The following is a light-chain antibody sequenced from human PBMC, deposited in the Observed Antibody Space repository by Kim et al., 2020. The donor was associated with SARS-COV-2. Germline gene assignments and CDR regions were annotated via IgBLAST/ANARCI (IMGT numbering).Light chain of an antibody. Sequence: QAVVTQEPSLTVSPGGTVTLTCGSTTGSVTTGHYPYWYQQKPDQAPRLLIYDTSNKQSWTPARFSGSLLGGKAALTLSGAQPEDEAEYHCVLFYSGARVFGGGTQLTVL. CDR1: TGSVTTGHY. V-gene: IGLV7-46*01. CDR3: VLFYSGARV. CDR2: DTS. J-gene: IGLJ3*02.